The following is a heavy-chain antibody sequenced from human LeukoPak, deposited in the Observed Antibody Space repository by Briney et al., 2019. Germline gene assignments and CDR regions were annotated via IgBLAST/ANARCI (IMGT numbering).Heavy chain of an antibody. D-gene: IGHD2-2*01. V-gene: IGHV3-30*18. Sequence: GGSLRLSCAASGFTFSSYGMPWVRQAPGKGLEWVAVISYDGSNKYYADSVKGRFTISRDNSKNTLYLQMNSLRAEDTAVYYCAKDQDIVVVPAPDAFDIWGQGTMVTVSS. CDR1: GFTFSSYG. CDR3: AKDQDIVVVPAPDAFDI. J-gene: IGHJ3*02. CDR2: ISYDGSNK.